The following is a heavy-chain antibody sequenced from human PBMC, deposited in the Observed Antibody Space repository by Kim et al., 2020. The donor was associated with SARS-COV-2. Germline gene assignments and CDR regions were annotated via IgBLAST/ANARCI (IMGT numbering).Heavy chain of an antibody. CDR3: ARELELDY. CDR2: TGNP. J-gene: IGHJ4*02. V-gene: IGHV7-4-1*02. Sequence: TGNPAYAQGFTGRFVFSLDTSVSTAYLQISSLKAEDTAVYYCARELELDYWGQGTLVTVSS.